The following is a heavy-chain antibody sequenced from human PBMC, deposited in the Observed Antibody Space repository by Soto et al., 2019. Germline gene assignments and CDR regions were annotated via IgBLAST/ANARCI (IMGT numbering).Heavy chain of an antibody. D-gene: IGHD2-15*01. J-gene: IGHJ6*03. Sequence: SETLSLTCTVSGGSISSSSYYWGWIRQPPGKGLEWIGSIYYSGSTYYNPSLKSRVTISVDTSKNQFSLKLSSVTAADTAVYYCARRGSRYCTGGSCPYYYYYMDVWGKGTTVTVSS. V-gene: IGHV4-39*01. CDR1: GGSISSSSYY. CDR3: ARRGSRYCTGGSCPYYYYYMDV. CDR2: IYYSGST.